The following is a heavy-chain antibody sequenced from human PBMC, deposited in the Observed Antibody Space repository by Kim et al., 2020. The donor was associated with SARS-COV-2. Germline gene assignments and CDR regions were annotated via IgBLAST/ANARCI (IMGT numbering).Heavy chain of an antibody. J-gene: IGHJ5*02. D-gene: IGHD3-10*01. CDR3: ARVRGSRIRWFDP. Sequence: SNPSLKSRVTISVDTSKNQFSLKLSAVTAADTAVYYCARVRGSRIRWFDPWGQGTLVTVSS. V-gene: IGHV4-59*01.